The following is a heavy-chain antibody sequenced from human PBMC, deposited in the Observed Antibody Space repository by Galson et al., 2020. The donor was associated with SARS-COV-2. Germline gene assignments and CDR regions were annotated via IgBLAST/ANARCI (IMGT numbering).Heavy chain of an antibody. CDR2: IDYSGST. CDR1: GGSISSGGYY. J-gene: IGHJ3*02. D-gene: IGHD4-17*01. Sequence: SETLSLTCTVSGGSISSGGYYWNCIRQHPGKGLEWIGYIDYSGSTPYNPSLKSRVTMSVDTSKNQFSLNLSSVPAADTAVYYCARKLRQTDDYGDYVGAFDIWGQGTMVTVSS. V-gene: IGHV4-31*03. CDR3: ARKLRQTDDYGDYVGAFDI.